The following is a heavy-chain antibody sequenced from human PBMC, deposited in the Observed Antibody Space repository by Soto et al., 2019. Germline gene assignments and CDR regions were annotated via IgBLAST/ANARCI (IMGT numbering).Heavy chain of an antibody. D-gene: IGHD6-19*01. Sequence: PSETLSLTCTVSGGSISSYYWSWIRQPPGKGLEWIGDIYYSGSTNYNPSLKSRVTISVDTSKNQFSLKLSSVTAADTAVYYCARDQGGSGWSGYYYYGMDVWGQGTTVT. J-gene: IGHJ6*02. V-gene: IGHV4-59*01. CDR1: GGSISSYY. CDR2: IYYSGST. CDR3: ARDQGGSGWSGYYYYGMDV.